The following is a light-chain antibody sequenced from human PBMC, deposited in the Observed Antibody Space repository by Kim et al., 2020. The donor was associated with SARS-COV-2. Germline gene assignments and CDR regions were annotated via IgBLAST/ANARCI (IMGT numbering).Light chain of an antibody. CDR3: QQYSHWPLT. Sequence: EIVMTQSPATLSVSPGERATLSCRASQSVSSILAWYPQKPGQAPRLLIYGASTRATGIPGRFSGSGSGTEFTLTISSLQSEDFAVYYCQQYSHWPLTFGGGTKVDIK. J-gene: IGKJ4*01. CDR2: GAS. V-gene: IGKV3-15*01. CDR1: QSVSSI.